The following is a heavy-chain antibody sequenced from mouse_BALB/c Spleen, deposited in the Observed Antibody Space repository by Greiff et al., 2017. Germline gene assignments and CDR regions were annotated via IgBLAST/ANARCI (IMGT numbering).Heavy chain of an antibody. V-gene: IGHV3-6*02. CDR1: GYSITSGYY. D-gene: IGHD4-1*01. J-gene: IGHJ3*01. CDR3: ARDHWEARGFAY. CDR2: ISYDGSN. Sequence: EVKLMESGPGLVKPSQSLSLTCSVTGYSITSGYYWNWIRQFPGNKLEWMGYISYDGSNNYNPSLKNRISITRDTSKNQFFLKLNSVTTEDTATYYCARDHWEARGFAYWGQGTLVTVSA.